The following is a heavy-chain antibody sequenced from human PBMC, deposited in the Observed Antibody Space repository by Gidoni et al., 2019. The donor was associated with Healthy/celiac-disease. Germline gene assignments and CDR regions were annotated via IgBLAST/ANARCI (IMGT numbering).Heavy chain of an antibody. J-gene: IGHJ3*02. Sequence: QLQLQESGPGLVKPSETLSLTCTVSGGSIRLSSYYWGWIRQPPGKGLEWSGSIYYSGSTYYNPSLKSRVTISVDTSKNQFSLKLSSVTAADTAVYYCARRLKDYGDYGGDAFDIWGQGTMVTVSS. CDR1: GGSIRLSSYY. CDR3: ARRLKDYGDYGGDAFDI. CDR2: IYYSGST. D-gene: IGHD4-17*01. V-gene: IGHV4-39*01.